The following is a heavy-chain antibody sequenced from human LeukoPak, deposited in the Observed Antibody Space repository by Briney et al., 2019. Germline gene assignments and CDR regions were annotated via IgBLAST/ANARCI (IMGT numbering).Heavy chain of an antibody. Sequence: GGSLRLSCVASGFSFNDYWMSWVRQAPGKGLVCVSRINSDGTSTVYADSVKGRFTISRDNAKNTVYLQMSGLRADDTAVYYCARDNYYSIDYWGQGTLVTVSS. J-gene: IGHJ4*02. CDR3: ARDNYYSIDY. CDR2: INSDGTST. D-gene: IGHD1-26*01. CDR1: GFSFNDYW. V-gene: IGHV3-74*01.